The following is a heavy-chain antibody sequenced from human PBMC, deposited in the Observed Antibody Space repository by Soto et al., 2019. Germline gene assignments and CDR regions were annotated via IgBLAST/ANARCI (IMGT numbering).Heavy chain of an antibody. Sequence: QVQLVQSGAEVKKPGASVKVSCKASGYTFTSYDINWVRQATGQGLEWMGWMKPNSGNTGFAPKFQGRVTMSRNISISTAYMELSSLGSEDTAVYYCARERAVLVPAAMSVYYYGMDVWGQGTTVTVSS. CDR3: ARERAVLVPAAMSVYYYGMDV. V-gene: IGHV1-8*01. D-gene: IGHD2-2*01. J-gene: IGHJ6*02. CDR1: GYTFTSYD. CDR2: MKPNSGNT.